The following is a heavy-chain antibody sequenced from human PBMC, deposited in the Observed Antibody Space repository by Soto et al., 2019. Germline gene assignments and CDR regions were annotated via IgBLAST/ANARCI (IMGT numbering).Heavy chain of an antibody. CDR1: GYTFTSYG. D-gene: IGHD2-2*01. J-gene: IGHJ6*02. CDR2: ISAYNGNT. CDR3: ARDQQYQLPSYYYDYYGMDV. Sequence: ASVKVSCKPSGYTFTSYGISWVRQDPGQGLEWMGWISAYNGNTNYAQKLQGRVTMTTDTSTSTAYMELRSLSSDDTAVYYCARDQQYQLPSYYYDYYGMDVWGQGTTVTVSS. V-gene: IGHV1-18*01.